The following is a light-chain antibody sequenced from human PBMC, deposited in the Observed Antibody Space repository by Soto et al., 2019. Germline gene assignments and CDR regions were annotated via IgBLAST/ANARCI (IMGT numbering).Light chain of an antibody. CDR1: QGISNF. CDR3: QKYSSVIT. J-gene: IGKJ5*01. V-gene: IGKV1-27*01. Sequence: DIQMTQSPSSLSASVGDRVTITCRASQGISNFLAWYQQKPGKVPKLLISAASTLQSGVPSRFSGSGSGTDFTITITSLQPEDVATYYCQKYSSVITFGQGTRLEIK. CDR2: AAS.